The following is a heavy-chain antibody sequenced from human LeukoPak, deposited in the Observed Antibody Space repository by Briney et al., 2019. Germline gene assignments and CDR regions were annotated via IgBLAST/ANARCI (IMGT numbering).Heavy chain of an antibody. CDR3: AKGRDTNS. V-gene: IGHV3-30*18. CDR1: GFTFSSYG. Sequence: PGRSLRLSCAASGFTFSSYGMHWVRQAPGKGLEWVAVISYDGSNKYYADSVKGRFTISRDDSKNTLYLQMNSLRAEDTAVYYCAKGRDTNSWGQGTLVTVSS. CDR2: ISYDGSNK. J-gene: IGHJ4*02. D-gene: IGHD5-18*01.